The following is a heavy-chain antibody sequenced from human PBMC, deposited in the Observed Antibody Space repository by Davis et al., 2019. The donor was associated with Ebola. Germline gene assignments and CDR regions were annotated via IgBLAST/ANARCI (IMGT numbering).Heavy chain of an antibody. J-gene: IGHJ4*02. CDR1: GGSFSGNY. CDR2: MDHSGHT. V-gene: IGHV4-34*01. Sequence: SETLSLTCAVHGGSFSGNYWSWIRQPPGKGLEWIGEMDHSGHTNYNPSLKSRVTISIDTSKKQISLNLTSVTAADTAVYYCARGQSGSDYSLWQYWGQGTLVTVSS. CDR3: ARGQSGSDYSLWQY. D-gene: IGHD3-10*01.